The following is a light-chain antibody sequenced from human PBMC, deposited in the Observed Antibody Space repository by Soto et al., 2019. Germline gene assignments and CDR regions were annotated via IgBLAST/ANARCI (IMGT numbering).Light chain of an antibody. CDR2: DVS. CDR1: SSDVGGYNH. CDR3: SSYTRSSARG. J-gene: IGLJ1*01. Sequence: QSVLTQSASVSGSPGQSITISCTGTSSDVGGYNHVSWYQQHPGKAPKLLIYDVSNRPSGISNRFSGSKSGNTASLTISGLQAEDEADYFCSSYTRSSARGFGTGTKVTVL. V-gene: IGLV2-14*01.